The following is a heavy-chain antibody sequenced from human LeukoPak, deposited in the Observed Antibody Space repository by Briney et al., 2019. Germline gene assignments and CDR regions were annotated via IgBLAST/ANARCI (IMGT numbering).Heavy chain of an antibody. J-gene: IGHJ6*02. Sequence: PSETLSLICSVSGGSISSYYWSWIRQPPWKGLEWIGYLYYSGSTNSNPSLKSRVTMSVDTSKNQFSLKLRSVTAADTAVYYCARQNSGARLNVWGQGTTVIVSS. CDR1: GGSISSYY. CDR2: LYYSGST. V-gene: IGHV4-59*01. D-gene: IGHD6-25*01. CDR3: ARQNSGARLNV.